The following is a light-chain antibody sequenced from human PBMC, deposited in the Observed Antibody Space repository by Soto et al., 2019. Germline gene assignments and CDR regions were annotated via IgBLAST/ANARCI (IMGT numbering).Light chain of an antibody. Sequence: DIRMTQSPSTLSGSVGDRVTITCRASQTISSWLAWYQQKPGKAPKLLIYKASTLKSGVPSRFSGSGSGTEFTLTISSLQPDDFATYYCQQYYTYWHMFGQGTKV. CDR3: QQYYTYWHM. CDR2: KAS. CDR1: QTISSW. V-gene: IGKV1-5*03. J-gene: IGKJ1*01.